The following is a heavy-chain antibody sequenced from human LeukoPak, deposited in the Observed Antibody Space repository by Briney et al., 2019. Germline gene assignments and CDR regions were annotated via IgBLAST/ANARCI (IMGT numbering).Heavy chain of an antibody. D-gene: IGHD3-10*01. V-gene: IGHV3-9*01. Sequence: GGSLRLSCAASGFTFDDYAMHWVRQAPGKGLEWVSGISWNSGAIGYADSVKGRFTISRDNAKNSLYLQMNSLRAEDTALYYCTKGDDSGYWGQGTLVTVSS. CDR3: TKGDDSGY. CDR2: ISWNSGAI. J-gene: IGHJ4*02. CDR1: GFTFDDYA.